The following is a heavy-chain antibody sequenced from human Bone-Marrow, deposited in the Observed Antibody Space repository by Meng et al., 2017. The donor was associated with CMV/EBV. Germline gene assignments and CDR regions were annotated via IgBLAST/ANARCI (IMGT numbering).Heavy chain of an antibody. D-gene: IGHD3-10*01. CDR3: ALLDGFGEFTSDYYYYGMAV. CDR1: GASISSYY. V-gene: IGHV4-59*01. CDR2: IYYSGST. Sequence: GSLRLSCTVSGASISSYYWSWIRQPPGKGLEWIGYIYYSGSTNYNPSLKSRVAISVDTSKNQLSLKLNSVTTADTAVYYCALLDGFGEFTSDYYYYGMAVWGQGTMVTFSS. J-gene: IGHJ6*02.